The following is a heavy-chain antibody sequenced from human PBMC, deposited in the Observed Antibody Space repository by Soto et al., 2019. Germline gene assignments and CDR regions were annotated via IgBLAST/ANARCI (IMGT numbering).Heavy chain of an antibody. CDR3: ARLIGSGSYRSDY. J-gene: IGHJ4*02. CDR1: GCTFTNHS. D-gene: IGHD3-10*01. Sequence: GSLRLPYAASGCTFTNHSMNWVRQAPGKGLEWVSSISNSSTYIYYADSVKGRFTISRDNAKNSLFLQMNSLRAEDTALYYCARLIGSGSYRSDYWVQGTLVTVFS. V-gene: IGHV3-21*01. CDR2: ISNSSTYI.